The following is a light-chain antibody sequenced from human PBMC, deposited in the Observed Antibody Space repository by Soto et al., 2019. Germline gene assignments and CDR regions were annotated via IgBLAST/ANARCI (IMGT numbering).Light chain of an antibody. CDR2: GAS. CDR3: QQYNNWPSIT. V-gene: IGKV3D-15*01. CDR1: QSISSN. Sequence: EIWLTQSPGTLSLSPGERATLSCRASQSISSNYLAWYQQKPGQAPRRLICGASNRATGIPDRFSGSGSATEFTPTISSLQSEDFAAYYCQQYNNWPSITFGQGTRLEIK. J-gene: IGKJ5*01.